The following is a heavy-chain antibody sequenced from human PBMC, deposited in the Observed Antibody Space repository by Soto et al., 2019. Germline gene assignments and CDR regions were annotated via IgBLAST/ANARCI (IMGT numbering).Heavy chain of an antibody. CDR3: ARTAGSSSLFDY. Sequence: GGSLRLSCAASGFTFSSYGMHWVRQAPGKGLEWVAVIWYDGSNKYYADSVRGRFTISRDNSKNTLYLQMNSRRAEDTAVYYCARTAGSSSLFDYWGQGTLVTVSS. J-gene: IGHJ4*02. D-gene: IGHD2-2*01. CDR2: IWYDGSNK. CDR1: GFTFSSYG. V-gene: IGHV3-33*01.